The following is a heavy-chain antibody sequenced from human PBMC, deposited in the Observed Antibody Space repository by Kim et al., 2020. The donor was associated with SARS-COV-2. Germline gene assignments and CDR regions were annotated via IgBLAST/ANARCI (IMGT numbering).Heavy chain of an antibody. J-gene: IGHJ4*02. Sequence: YAQKFQGRGTMTRNTSISTAYMELSSLRSEDTAVYYCARSMYSSSWPSLGYWGQGTLVTVSS. V-gene: IGHV1-8*01. D-gene: IGHD6-13*01. CDR3: ARSMYSSSWPSLGY.